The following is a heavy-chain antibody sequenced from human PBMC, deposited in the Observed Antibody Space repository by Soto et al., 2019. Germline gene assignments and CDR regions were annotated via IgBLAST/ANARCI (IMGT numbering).Heavy chain of an antibody. J-gene: IGHJ4*02. CDR3: ARPSRLYSSVYPIPFSYFDY. CDR1: GYSFTSYW. Sequence: GESLKISCKGSGYSFTSYWIGWVRQMPGKGLEWMGIIYPGDSDTRYSPSFQGQVTISADKSISTAYLQWSSLKASDTAMYYCARPSRLYSSVYPIPFSYFDYWGQGTLVTVSS. D-gene: IGHD3-22*01. CDR2: IYPGDSDT. V-gene: IGHV5-51*01.